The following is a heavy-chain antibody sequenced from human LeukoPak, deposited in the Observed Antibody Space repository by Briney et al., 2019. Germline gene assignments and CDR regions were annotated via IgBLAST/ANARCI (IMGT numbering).Heavy chain of an antibody. J-gene: IGHJ4*02. CDR2: IYYSGST. CDR1: GGSISSYY. V-gene: IGHV4-59*01. Sequence: SETLSLTCTVSGGSISSYYWSWIRQPPGKGLEWIGYIYYSGSTHYNPSLQSRVTISLDTSKNQFSLKLNSVTAADTAVYYCARAPNWDYFDYWGQGTLVTVSS. CDR3: ARAPNWDYFDY. D-gene: IGHD7-27*01.